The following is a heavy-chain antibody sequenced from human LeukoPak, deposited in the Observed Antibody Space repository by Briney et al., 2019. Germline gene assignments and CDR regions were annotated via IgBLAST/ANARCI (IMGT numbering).Heavy chain of an antibody. J-gene: IGHJ5*02. CDR1: GYSISSGYY. Sequence: PSETLSLTCTVSGYSISSGYYWGWIRQPPGKGLEWIGSIYYSGSTYYNPSLKSRVTISVDTSKNQFSLKLSSVTAADTAVYYCARVIAAAGTDWFDPWGQGTLVTVSS. CDR3: ARVIAAAGTDWFDP. D-gene: IGHD6-13*01. V-gene: IGHV4-38-2*02. CDR2: IYYSGST.